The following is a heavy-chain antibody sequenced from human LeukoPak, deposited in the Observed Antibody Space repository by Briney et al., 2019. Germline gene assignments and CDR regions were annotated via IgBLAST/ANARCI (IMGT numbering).Heavy chain of an antibody. CDR3: ARDGRRLPDY. J-gene: IGHJ4*02. CDR2: ISSDGGST. V-gene: IGHV3-64*01. D-gene: IGHD1-26*01. CDR1: GFTFSSNA. Sequence: GGSLRLSCAASGFTFSSNAMHWVRQAPGDRLEYVSSISSDGGSTYYANSVKGRFTISRDNSKNTLYLQMGSLRAEDTAVYYCARDGRRLPDYWGQGTLVTVSS.